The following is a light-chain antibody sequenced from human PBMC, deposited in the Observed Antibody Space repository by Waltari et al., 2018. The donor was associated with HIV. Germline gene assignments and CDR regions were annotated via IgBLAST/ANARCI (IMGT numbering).Light chain of an antibody. V-gene: IGKV1-9*01. CDR3: EQPNSYPLT. J-gene: IGKJ4*01. CDR1: QGISTF. Sequence: DIQLTQSPSFLSASVGDTVPIACRASQGISTFLAWYQQKPGKAPNLLIYAASTLQSGVPSRFSGSGSGTEFTLTISSLQPEDFATYYCEQPNSYPLTFGGGTKVEIK. CDR2: AAS.